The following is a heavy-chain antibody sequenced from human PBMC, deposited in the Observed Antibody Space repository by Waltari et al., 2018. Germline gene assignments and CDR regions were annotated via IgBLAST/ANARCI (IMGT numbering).Heavy chain of an antibody. V-gene: IGHV3-30*02. CDR2: TRFDGINK. Sequence: QVFLVESGGGVVQPGDSLRLSCVSSGFTFNIYGMHWVGQAPGKGLEWLAFTRFDGINKHYADSVKGRFTISRDNIENTLYLQMNSLRGEDSAIYYCAREDIVSATQWRGNQYRGNSGYDLWGQGTLVSVSS. J-gene: IGHJ4*01. CDR1: GFTFNIYG. CDR3: AREDIVSATQWRGNQYRGNSGYDL. D-gene: IGHD5-12*01.